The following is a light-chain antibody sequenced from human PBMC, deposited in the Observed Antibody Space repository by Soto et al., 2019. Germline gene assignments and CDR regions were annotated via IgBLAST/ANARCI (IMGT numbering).Light chain of an antibody. V-gene: IGKV1-39*01. CDR3: QQGFSLPWT. CDR1: QDIKNY. J-gene: IGKJ1*01. CDR2: AAS. Sequence: DIQVTQSPSSLSASVGDRVTITCRASQDIKNYLNWYQRKPGTAPRLLIYAASNLHSGVPSTFSASGSGTDFALNISSLQADDFATYYCQQGFSLPWTFGQGTQVEIX.